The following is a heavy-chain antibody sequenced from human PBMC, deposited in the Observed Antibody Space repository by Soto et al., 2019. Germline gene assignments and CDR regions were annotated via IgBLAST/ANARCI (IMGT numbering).Heavy chain of an antibody. J-gene: IGHJ4*02. D-gene: IGHD5-12*01. V-gene: IGHV3-23*01. CDR2: ISGSGEST. Sequence: GGSLRLSCAASGFTFSSYAMSWVRQAPGNGLEWVSAISGSGESTYSADSVKGRFTISRDNSKNTLYLHMNSLRAEDTAVYYCAKQIYGGYELGAIDYWGQGTLVTVSS. CDR3: AKQIYGGYELGAIDY. CDR1: GFTFSSYA.